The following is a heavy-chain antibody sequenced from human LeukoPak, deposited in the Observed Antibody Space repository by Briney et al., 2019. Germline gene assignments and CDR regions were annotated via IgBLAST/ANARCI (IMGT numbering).Heavy chain of an antibody. CDR1: GGSISIHY. J-gene: IGHJ4*02. V-gene: IGHV4-4*07. CDR2: ILTSGST. CDR3: ARTSYYDSSGYYSVFDY. D-gene: IGHD3-22*01. Sequence: SETLSLTCTVSGGSISIHYWSWIRQPAGKGLEWIGRILTSGSTDYNPSLKSRVTMSVDTSKNQFSLKLSSVTAADTAVYYCARTSYYDSSGYYSVFDYWGQGTLVTVSS.